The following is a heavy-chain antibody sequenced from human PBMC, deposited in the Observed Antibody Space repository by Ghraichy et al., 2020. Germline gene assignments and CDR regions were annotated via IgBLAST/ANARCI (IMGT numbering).Heavy chain of an antibody. V-gene: IGHV4-59*01. CDR3: AGIYCSGGSCYYDY. D-gene: IGHD2-15*01. CDR1: GGSISSNY. Sequence: SETLSLTCTVSGGSISSNYWSWIRQPPGKGLEWIGYIYYSGNTNYKPSLKSRVTISVDTSKNQFSLKLSSVTAADTAVYYCAGIYCSGGSCYYDYWGQGTLVTVSS. J-gene: IGHJ4*02. CDR2: IYYSGNT.